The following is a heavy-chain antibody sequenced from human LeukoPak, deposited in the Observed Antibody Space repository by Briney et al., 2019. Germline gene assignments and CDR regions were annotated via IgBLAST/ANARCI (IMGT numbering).Heavy chain of an antibody. CDR3: ARDKGTSYLSSFDY. D-gene: IGHD6-6*01. V-gene: IGHV1-69*06. Sequence: GASVKVSCKASGYTFTVYYMHWVRQAPGQGLEWMGGTIPIFGTTNYARKFRGRVTLTADKSTRTAYMELSSLRAADTAVYYCARDKGTSYLSSFDYWGQGTLVTVSS. CDR2: TIPIFGTT. CDR1: GYTFTVYY. J-gene: IGHJ4*02.